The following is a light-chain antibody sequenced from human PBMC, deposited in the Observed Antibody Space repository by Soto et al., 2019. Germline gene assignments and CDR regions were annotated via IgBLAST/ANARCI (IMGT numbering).Light chain of an antibody. CDR2: DVR. Sequence: QSALTQPPSVSGSPGQSITISCTGTSSDVGGYNYVSWYQQHPGKAPKLMIYDVRNRPSGVYNRFSGSKSGNTASLTISVLQAEDEADYYCSSYTSSSTVVFGGGTKLTVL. CDR1: SSDVGGYNY. CDR3: SSYTSSSTVV. V-gene: IGLV2-14*01. J-gene: IGLJ2*01.